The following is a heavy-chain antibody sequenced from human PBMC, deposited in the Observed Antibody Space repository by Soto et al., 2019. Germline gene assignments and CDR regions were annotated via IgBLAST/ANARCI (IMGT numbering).Heavy chain of an antibody. J-gene: IGHJ4*02. CDR2: IIPIFGTA. Sequence: QVQLVQSGAEVKKPGSSVKVSCKASGGTFSSYAISWVRQAPGQGLEWMGGIIPIFGTANYAQKFQGRVTMTADESTSTAYMELSSLRSEDTAVYYCASEMGYTAMVPRPFDYWGQGTLVTVSS. CDR3: ASEMGYTAMVPRPFDY. CDR1: GGTFSSYA. D-gene: IGHD5-18*01. V-gene: IGHV1-69*01.